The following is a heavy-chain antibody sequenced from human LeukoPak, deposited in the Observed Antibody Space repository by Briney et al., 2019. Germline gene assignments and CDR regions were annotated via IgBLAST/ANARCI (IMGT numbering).Heavy chain of an antibody. CDR2: INHSGTT. V-gene: IGHV4-34*01. J-gene: IGHJ5*02. CDR1: GGSFSGYY. Sequence: SETLSHTCAVYGGSFSGYYWSWVRQPPGKGLEWIGEINHSGTTNYNPSLKSRVTISVDTSKNQFSLKLSSVTAADTAVYYCAMAGSSSGWGFDPWGQGTLVTVSS. D-gene: IGHD6-19*01. CDR3: AMAGSSSGWGFDP.